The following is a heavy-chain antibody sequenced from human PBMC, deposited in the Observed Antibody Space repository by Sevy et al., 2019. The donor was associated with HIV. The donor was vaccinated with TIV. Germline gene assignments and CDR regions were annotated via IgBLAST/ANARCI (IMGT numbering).Heavy chain of an antibody. V-gene: IGHV4-31*03. CDR3: ARGAAVAGSFYFDY. Sequence: SETLSLTCTVSGGPISSGAYYWNWFRQHPGKGLEWIGYIFYSGSTYYNPSLKSRLTISIDTSKNQFSLKLSSVSAADTAVYYCARGAAVAGSFYFDYWGQEPWSPSPQ. CDR1: GGPISSGAYY. J-gene: IGHJ4*01. D-gene: IGHD6-19*01. CDR2: IFYSGST.